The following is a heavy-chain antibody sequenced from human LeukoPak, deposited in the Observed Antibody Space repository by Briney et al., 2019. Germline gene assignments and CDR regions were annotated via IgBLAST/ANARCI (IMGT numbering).Heavy chain of an antibody. J-gene: IGHJ4*02. Sequence: ASVKVSCKASGYTFTSYDINWVRQATGQGLEWMGWMNPNSGNTGYAQKFQGRVTMTRNTSISTAYMELSSLRSEDTAVYYCARGVGYGGYYYKYYYFDYWGQGTLVTVSS. CDR1: GYTFTSYD. V-gene: IGHV1-8*01. CDR2: MNPNSGNT. CDR3: ARGVGYGGYYYKYYYFDY. D-gene: IGHD5-12*01.